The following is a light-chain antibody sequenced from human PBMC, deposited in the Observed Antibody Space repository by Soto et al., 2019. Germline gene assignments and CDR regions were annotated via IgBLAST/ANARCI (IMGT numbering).Light chain of an antibody. CDR1: QNVSSSY. Sequence: EIVLTQSPGTLSLSPGERATLSCRASQNVSSSYLAWYQQKPGQAPRLLIYGASSRATGIPDRFSGSGSGTDFTLTISRLEPEDFAVYYCQQYGSSSWTFGQGTKLDIK. CDR3: QQYGSSSWT. J-gene: IGKJ1*01. CDR2: GAS. V-gene: IGKV3-20*01.